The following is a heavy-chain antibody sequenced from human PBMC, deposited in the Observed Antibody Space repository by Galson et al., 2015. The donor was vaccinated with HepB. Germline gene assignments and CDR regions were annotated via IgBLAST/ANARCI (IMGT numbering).Heavy chain of an antibody. D-gene: IGHD6-13*01. J-gene: IGHJ3*02. V-gene: IGHV1-2*05. CDR2: INPNSGGT. CDR1: GYTFTGHY. Sequence: SVKVSCKASGYTFTGHYMHWVRQAPGQGLEWMGRINPNSGGTNYAQKFQGRVTMTRDTSISTAYMELSRLRSDDTVVYYCAREERDSSSWYSWGAFDIWGQGTMVTVSS. CDR3: AREERDSSSWYSWGAFDI.